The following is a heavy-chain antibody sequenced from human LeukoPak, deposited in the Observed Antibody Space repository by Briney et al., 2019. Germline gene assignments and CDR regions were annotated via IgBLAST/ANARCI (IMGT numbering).Heavy chain of an antibody. Sequence: PGGSLRLSCAASGFTFSSYGMHWVRQAPGKGLEWVAVISYDGSNKYYADSVKGRFTISRDNSKNTLYLQMNSLRAEDTAVYYCAKDHSSSWYPYFDYWGQGALVTVSS. D-gene: IGHD6-13*01. V-gene: IGHV3-30*18. CDR3: AKDHSSSWYPYFDY. CDR2: ISYDGSNK. J-gene: IGHJ4*02. CDR1: GFTFSSYG.